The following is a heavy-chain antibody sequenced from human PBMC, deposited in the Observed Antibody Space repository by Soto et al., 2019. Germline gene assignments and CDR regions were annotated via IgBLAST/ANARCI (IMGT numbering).Heavy chain of an antibody. V-gene: IGHV3-15*07. CDR2: IQTNGDGGTK. CDR1: GFTFKNAY. Sequence: EVQLVESGGGLVKPGGSLRLSCAASGFTFKNAYINWVRQAPGKGLKWVGGIQTNGDGGTKDDAAPVRSRFTISRDDSKSTLYLQMGSLKTEETAVYYCVTLDVWGTYRQTHHASWGQGTLVTVSS. D-gene: IGHD3-16*02. CDR3: VTLDVWGTYRQTHHAS. J-gene: IGHJ5*02.